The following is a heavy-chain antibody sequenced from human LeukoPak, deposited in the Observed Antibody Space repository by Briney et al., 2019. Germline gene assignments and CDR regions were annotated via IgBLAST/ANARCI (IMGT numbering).Heavy chain of an antibody. J-gene: IGHJ4*02. CDR3: ARKSGSSGYPFDY. CDR1: GFSFSSYS. CDR2: ITSSSNAI. D-gene: IGHD3-22*01. Sequence: PGGSLTLSCPPSGFSFSSYSMNWVRQAPGKGLEWVSYITSSSNAISHAASVKGRFTISRDNAKHSLYLQMNSLRAEDTAVYYCARKSGSSGYPFDYWGQGILVSVSS. V-gene: IGHV3-48*04.